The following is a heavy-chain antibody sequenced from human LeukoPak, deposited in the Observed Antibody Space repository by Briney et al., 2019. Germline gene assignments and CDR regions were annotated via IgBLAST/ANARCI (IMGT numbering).Heavy chain of an antibody. D-gene: IGHD3-3*01. CDR3: ARGGPYDFWSGYSHDAFDI. CDR1: GYTFTSYY. Sequence: ASVKVSCKASGYTFTSYYMHWVRQAPGQGLEWMGGIIPIFGTANYAQKFQGRVTITADESTSTAYMELSSLRSEDTAVYYCARGGPYDFWSGYSHDAFDIWGQGTMVTVSS. CDR2: IIPIFGTA. V-gene: IGHV1-69*13. J-gene: IGHJ3*02.